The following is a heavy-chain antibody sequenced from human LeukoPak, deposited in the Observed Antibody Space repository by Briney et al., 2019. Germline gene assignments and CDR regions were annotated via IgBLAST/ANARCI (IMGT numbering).Heavy chain of an antibody. Sequence: GGSLRLSCAASGFTFSSYGMNWVRQAPGKGLEWVSYISSGGSTIYYADSVKGRFTISRDNAKNSLYLQMNSLRAEDTALYYCARVVTTVTTWFDYWGQGTLVTVSS. J-gene: IGHJ4*02. V-gene: IGHV3-48*03. D-gene: IGHD4-17*01. CDR2: ISSGGSTI. CDR3: ARVVTTVTTWFDY. CDR1: GFTFSSYG.